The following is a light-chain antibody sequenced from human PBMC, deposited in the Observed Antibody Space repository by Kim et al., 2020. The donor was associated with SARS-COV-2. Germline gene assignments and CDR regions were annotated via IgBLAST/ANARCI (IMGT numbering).Light chain of an antibody. CDR3: LKYNSAPWR. Sequence: ASVADRVLITGRASQDISSSFAWYQQTPGKVPQVLIYAASTLQSGVPSRFSGSGSGTKFTLTINSLQTEDIATYYCLKYNSAPWRFGPGTKVDIK. CDR1: QDISSS. V-gene: IGKV1-27*01. J-gene: IGKJ1*01. CDR2: AAS.